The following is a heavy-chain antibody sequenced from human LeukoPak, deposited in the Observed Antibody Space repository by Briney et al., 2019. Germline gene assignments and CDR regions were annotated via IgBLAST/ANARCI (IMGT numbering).Heavy chain of an antibody. D-gene: IGHD3-22*01. Sequence: QSGGSLRLSCAASGFTFSSYAMSWVRQAPGKGLEWVSAIGGSGGTTYYADSVKGRFTISRDNSKNTLYLQMNSLRAEDTAVYYCAKSGDSTGYYFYYFDYWGQGTLVTVSS. CDR2: IGGSGGTT. V-gene: IGHV3-23*01. CDR1: GFTFSSYA. J-gene: IGHJ4*02. CDR3: AKSGDSTGYYFYYFDY.